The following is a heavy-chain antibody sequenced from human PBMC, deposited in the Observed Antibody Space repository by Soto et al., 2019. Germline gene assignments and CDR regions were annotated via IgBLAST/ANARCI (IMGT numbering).Heavy chain of an antibody. J-gene: IGHJ6*02. Sequence: ASVKVSCKASGYTFTGYYVHWVREAPGQGLEWMGWINPETGGTSYAQKFQGRVTLSRDTSINTAYMELNRLRSDDTAVYYCARDQSPSSGWPGMDVWGQGTTVTVS. V-gene: IGHV1-2*02. CDR2: INPETGGT. D-gene: IGHD6-19*01. CDR3: ARDQSPSSGWPGMDV. CDR1: GYTFTGYY.